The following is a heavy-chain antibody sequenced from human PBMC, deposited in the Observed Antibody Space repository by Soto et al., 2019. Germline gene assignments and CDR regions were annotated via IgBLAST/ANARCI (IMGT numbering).Heavy chain of an antibody. CDR1: GGYISSGGYY. V-gene: IGHV4-31*03. Sequence: TSETLSLTCTVSGGYISSGGYYWSWIRQHPGKGLEWIGYIYYSGSTYYNPSLKSRVTISVDTSKNQFSLKLSSVTAADTAVYYCAREAGYGDYLVDYWGQGTLVTVSS. J-gene: IGHJ4*02. CDR2: IYYSGST. CDR3: AREAGYGDYLVDY. D-gene: IGHD4-17*01.